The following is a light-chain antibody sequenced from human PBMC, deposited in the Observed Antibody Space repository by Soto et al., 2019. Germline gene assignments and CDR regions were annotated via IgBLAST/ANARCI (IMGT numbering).Light chain of an antibody. Sequence: DIQMTQSPSSLSASVGDRVTITCRASQSISSYLNWYQQKPGKSPKLLIYAASRLQSGVPSRFSGSGSGTDFTLTISSLQPGDFATYYCQQSYSTPWTFGQGTKVEIK. J-gene: IGKJ1*01. CDR1: QSISSY. CDR2: AAS. CDR3: QQSYSTPWT. V-gene: IGKV1-39*01.